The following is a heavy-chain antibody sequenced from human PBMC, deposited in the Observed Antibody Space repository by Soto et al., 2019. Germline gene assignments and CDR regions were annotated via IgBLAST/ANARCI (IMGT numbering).Heavy chain of an antibody. CDR1: GFTFTSSA. D-gene: IGHD3-3*01. CDR3: AAVRYDFWSGYPPSFDY. V-gene: IGHV1-58*01. J-gene: IGHJ4*02. CDR2: IVVGSGNT. Sequence: GASVKVSCKASGFTFTSSAVQWVRQARGQRLEWIGWIVVGSGNTNYAQKFQERVTITRDMSTSTAYMELSSLRSEDTAVYYCAAVRYDFWSGYPPSFDYWGQGTLVTAPQ.